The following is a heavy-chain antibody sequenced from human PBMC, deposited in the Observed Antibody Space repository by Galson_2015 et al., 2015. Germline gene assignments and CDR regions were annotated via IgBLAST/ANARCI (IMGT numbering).Heavy chain of an antibody. V-gene: IGHV3-30*18. CDR1: GFTFSSYG. J-gene: IGHJ4*01. CDR2: ISYDGSNK. CDR3: AKSDGAYCGGDCPLAGYFDY. D-gene: IGHD2-21*02. Sequence: SLRLSCAASGFTFSSYGMHWVRQAPGKGLEWVAVISYDGSNKYYADSVKGRFTISRDNSKNTLYLQMNSLRAEDTAVYYCAKSDGAYCGGDCPLAGYFDYGGQEPWSPSPQ.